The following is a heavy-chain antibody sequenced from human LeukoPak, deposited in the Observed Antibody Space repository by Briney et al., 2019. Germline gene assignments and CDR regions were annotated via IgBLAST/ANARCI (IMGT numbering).Heavy chain of an antibody. CDR3: ARARDGYNVDY. D-gene: IGHD5-24*01. CDR1: GFTVSSNY. Sequence: PGGSLRLSCAASGFTVSSNYMSWVRQAPGKGLEWVSSISSSSSYIYYADSVKGRFTISRDNAKNSLYLQMNSLRAEDTAVYYCARARDGYNVDYWGQGTLVTVSS. J-gene: IGHJ4*02. V-gene: IGHV3-21*01. CDR2: ISSSSSYI.